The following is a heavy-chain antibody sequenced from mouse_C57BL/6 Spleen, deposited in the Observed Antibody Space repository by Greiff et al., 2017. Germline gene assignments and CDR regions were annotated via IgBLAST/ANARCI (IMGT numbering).Heavy chain of an antibody. CDR1: GYTFTSYW. CDR3: AREGGYGYVHFDY. CDR2: IDPNSGGT. Sequence: QVQLKQPGAELVKPGASVKLSCKASGYTFTSYWMHWVKQRPGRGLEWIGRIDPNSGGTKYNEKFKSKATLTVDKPSSTAYMQLRSLTSEDSAVYDCAREGGYGYVHFDYWGQGTTLTVAS. J-gene: IGHJ2*01. V-gene: IGHV1-72*01. D-gene: IGHD2-2*01.